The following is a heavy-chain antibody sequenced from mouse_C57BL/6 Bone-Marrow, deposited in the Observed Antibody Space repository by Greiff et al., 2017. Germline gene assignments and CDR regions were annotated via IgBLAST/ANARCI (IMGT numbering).Heavy chain of an antibody. D-gene: IGHD2-1*01. CDR1: GYTFTSYW. V-gene: IGHV1-59*01. J-gene: IGHJ2*01. Sequence: VQLQQPGAELVRPGTSVKLSCKASGYTFTSYWMHWVKQRPGQGLAWIGVIDPSDSYTNYNQKFKGKATLTVDTSSSTAYMQLSSLTSEDSAVYYCARGNGNGDYWGQGTTLTVSS. CDR3: ARGNGNGDY. CDR2: IDPSDSYT.